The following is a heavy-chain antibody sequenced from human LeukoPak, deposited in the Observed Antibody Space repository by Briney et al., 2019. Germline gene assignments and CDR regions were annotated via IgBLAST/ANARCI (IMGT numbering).Heavy chain of an antibody. CDR2: IIPIFGTA. V-gene: IGHV1-69*06. Sequence: SVKVSCKASGDTFRSYAISWVRQAPGQGLEWMGGIIPIFGTANYAQKFQGRVTTTADKATSTAYMELSSLRSEDTAVYYCAGGRTDIVVVPATLRNYYFDYWGQGTLVTVSS. J-gene: IGHJ4*02. CDR3: AGGRTDIVVVPATLRNYYFDY. CDR1: GDTFRSYA. D-gene: IGHD2-2*01.